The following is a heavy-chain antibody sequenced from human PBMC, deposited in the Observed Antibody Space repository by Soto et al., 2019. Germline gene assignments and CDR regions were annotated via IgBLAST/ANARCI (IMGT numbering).Heavy chain of an antibody. CDR1: GFTFSSYA. D-gene: IGHD3-10*01. V-gene: IGHV3-23*01. J-gene: IGHJ4*02. Sequence: EVQLLESGGGLVQPGGSLRLSCAASGFTFSSYAMSWVRQAPGKGLEWVSAISDTGGRTFYADSVKGRFTISRDNYKNTQYLQRNSLRSGDSAVYYRAKDQLYYVSGGDSDQEWFIEYWGRGTLVTFCS. CDR3: AKDQLYYVSGGDSDQEWFIEY. CDR2: ISDTGGRT.